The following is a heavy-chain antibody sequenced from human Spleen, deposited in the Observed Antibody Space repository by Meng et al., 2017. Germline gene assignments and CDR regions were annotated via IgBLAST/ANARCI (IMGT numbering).Heavy chain of an antibody. V-gene: IGHV3-53*01. D-gene: IGHD6-13*01. J-gene: IGHJ6*02. CDR2: IYSGGST. Sequence: GGSLRLSCAASGFTVSSNYMSWVRQAPGKGLEWVSVIYSGGSTYYADSVKGRFTISRDNSKNTLYLQMNSLRAEDTAVYYCARDRPKYSSSWYGGYYYYGMDVWGQGTTVTVSS. CDR3: ARDRPKYSSSWYGGYYYYGMDV. CDR1: GFTVSSNY.